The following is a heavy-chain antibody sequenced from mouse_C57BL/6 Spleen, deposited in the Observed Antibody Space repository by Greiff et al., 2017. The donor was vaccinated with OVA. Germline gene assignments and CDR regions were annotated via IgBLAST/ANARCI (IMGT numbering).Heavy chain of an antibody. CDR1: GYAFTNYL. D-gene: IGHD2-5*01. J-gene: IGHJ1*03. CDR2: INPGSGGP. V-gene: IGHV1-54*01. Sequence: QVQLQQSGAELVRPGTSVKVSCKASGYAFTNYLIEWVKQRPGQGLEWIGVINPGSGGPNYNETFKGKATLTADKSSSTAYMQLSSLTSEDSAVYVCARYYRNQRYFDVWGKGTTVTVSS. CDR3: ARYYRNQRYFDV.